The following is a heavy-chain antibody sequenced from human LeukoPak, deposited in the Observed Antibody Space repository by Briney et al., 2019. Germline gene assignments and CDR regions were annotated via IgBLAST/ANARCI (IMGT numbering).Heavy chain of an antibody. CDR3: ARDSSNGDIVVVPAAIGWFDP. CDR1: GGSISSGGYY. Sequence: SETLSLTCTVSGGSISSGGYYWSWIRQHPGKGLEWIGYIYYSGSTNYNPSLKSRVTISVDTSKNQFSLKLSSVTAADTAVYYCARDSSNGDIVVVPAAIGWFDPWGQGTLVTVSS. CDR2: IYYSGST. D-gene: IGHD2-2*02. V-gene: IGHV4-31*03. J-gene: IGHJ5*02.